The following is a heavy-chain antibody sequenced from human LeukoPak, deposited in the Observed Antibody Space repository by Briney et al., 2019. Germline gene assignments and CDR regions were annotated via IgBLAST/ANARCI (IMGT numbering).Heavy chain of an antibody. V-gene: IGHV3-64D*09. Sequence: GGSLRLSCSASGFTSSSYAMHWVRQAPGKGLEYVSAISSNGGSTYYADSVKGRFTISRDNSKNTLYLQMSSLRAEDTAVYYCVKDGSGSYPHLDYWGQGTLVTVSS. CDR1: GFTSSSYA. J-gene: IGHJ4*02. CDR2: ISSNGGST. D-gene: IGHD3-10*01. CDR3: VKDGSGSYPHLDY.